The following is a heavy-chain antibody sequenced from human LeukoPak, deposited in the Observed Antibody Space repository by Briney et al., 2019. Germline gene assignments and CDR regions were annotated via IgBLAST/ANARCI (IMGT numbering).Heavy chain of an antibody. J-gene: IGHJ3*02. CDR2: ISGSGGST. CDR3: AKEKGLYDSSGYYLAFDI. D-gene: IGHD3-22*01. V-gene: IGHV3-23*01. CDR1: GFTFSSYA. Sequence: GGSLRLSCAASGFTFSSYAMSWVRQAPGKGLEWVSAISGSGGSTYYADSVKGRFTISRDNSKNTLYLQMNSLRAEDTAVYYCAKEKGLYDSSGYYLAFDIWGQETMVTVSS.